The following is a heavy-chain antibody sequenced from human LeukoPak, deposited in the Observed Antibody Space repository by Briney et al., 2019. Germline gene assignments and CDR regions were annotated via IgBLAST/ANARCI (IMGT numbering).Heavy chain of an antibody. D-gene: IGHD3-22*01. Sequence: GGSLRLSCAASGFTFSDHYLSWIRQAPGKGLEWVSYISSTSTYTYYADSVKGRFTISRDNAKKSLYLQMNSLRAEDTAVYYCARGTCRGEKYYDTTGGPFDIWGQGTMVTVSS. CDR2: ISSTSTYT. CDR3: ARGTCRGEKYYDTTGGPFDI. J-gene: IGHJ3*02. V-gene: IGHV3-11*06. CDR1: GFTFSDHY.